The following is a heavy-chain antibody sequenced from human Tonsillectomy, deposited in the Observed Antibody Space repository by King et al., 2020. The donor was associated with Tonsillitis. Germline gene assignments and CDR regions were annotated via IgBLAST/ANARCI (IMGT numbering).Heavy chain of an antibody. Sequence: VQLVESGGGLVQPGGSLRLSCAASGFTFSSFAMSWVRQAPGEGLEWGSGGSGRGGSPYFADSAKGLFRISRENSKNTLYLQMNSLRAEDTAVYYCAKEYYYDSSGYYRPEYFQHWGQGTLVTVSS. CDR2: GSGRGGSP. V-gene: IGHV3-23*04. CDR3: AKEYYYDSSGYYRPEYFQH. CDR1: GFTFSSFA. D-gene: IGHD3-22*01. J-gene: IGHJ1*01.